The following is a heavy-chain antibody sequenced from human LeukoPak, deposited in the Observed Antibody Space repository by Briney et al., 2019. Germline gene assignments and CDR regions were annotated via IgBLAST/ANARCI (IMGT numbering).Heavy chain of an antibody. D-gene: IGHD1-26*01. CDR1: GGSISSYY. CDR3: ARDRLLLNY. Sequence: SETLSLTCTVSGGSISSYYWSWIRQPPGKGLEWIGYIYYSGSTNYNPSHKSRVTISVDTSKNQFSLKLSSVTAADTAVYYCARDRLLLNYWGQGTLVTVSS. J-gene: IGHJ4*02. CDR2: IYYSGST. V-gene: IGHV4-59*01.